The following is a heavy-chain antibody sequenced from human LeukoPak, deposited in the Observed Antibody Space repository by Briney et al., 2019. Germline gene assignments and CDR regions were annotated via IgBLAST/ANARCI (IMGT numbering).Heavy chain of an antibody. CDR3: ARTYYYGSGSCFDS. Sequence: GGSLRLSCAASGFTFSSYSMNWVRQAPGKGVEWVSSVGTSSAYIYYADSVKGRFTISRDNAKKSLYLQMDSLRAEDTAVYYCARTYYYGSGSCFDSWGQGTLVTVSS. V-gene: IGHV3-21*01. J-gene: IGHJ4*02. D-gene: IGHD3-10*01. CDR2: VGTSSAYI. CDR1: GFTFSSYS.